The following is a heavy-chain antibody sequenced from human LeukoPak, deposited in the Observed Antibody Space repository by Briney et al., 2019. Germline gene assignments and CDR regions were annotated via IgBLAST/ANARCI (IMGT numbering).Heavy chain of an antibody. D-gene: IGHD3-10*01. CDR3: ARLVYYYGSGSYWVFDY. J-gene: IGHJ4*02. CDR1: GGSISSYY. Sequence: SETLSLTCTVSGGSISSYYWSWIRQPPGKGLEWIGYIYYSGSTNYNPSLKSRVTISVDTSKNQLSLKLSSVTAADTAVYYCARLVYYYGSGSYWVFDYWGQGTLVTVSS. CDR2: IYYSGST. V-gene: IGHV4-59*08.